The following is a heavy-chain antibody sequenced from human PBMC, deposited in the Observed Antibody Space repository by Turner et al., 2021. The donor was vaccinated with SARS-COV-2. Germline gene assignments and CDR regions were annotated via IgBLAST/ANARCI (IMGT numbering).Heavy chain of an antibody. J-gene: IGHJ4*02. CDR1: GGTFSSYA. CDR2: IIPLFGTT. CDR3: ARCTSYGDYGNYSDY. V-gene: IGHV1-69*01. Sequence: QVQLVQSAADVKKPGSSVKVSCKASGGTFSSYAISWVRQSPGQGLEWMGGIIPLFGTTNYEQRFQGRVTITADESTSTAYMELSSLRSEDTAVYYCARCTSYGDYGNYSDYWGQGTLVTVSS. D-gene: IGHD4-17*01.